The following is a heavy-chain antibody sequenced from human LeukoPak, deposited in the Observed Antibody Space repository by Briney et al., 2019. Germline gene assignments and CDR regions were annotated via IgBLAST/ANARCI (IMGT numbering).Heavy chain of an antibody. Sequence: PSETLSLTCTVSGGSISTYYWAWIGQSPGKGLKGCGYIYYSGSTNYNPSLKSRVTISVDTSKNQLSLKLGSVTAADSAVYYCARSDGYNYGFDYWGQGTLVTVSS. CDR3: ARSDGYNYGFDY. J-gene: IGHJ4*02. CDR2: IYYSGST. CDR1: GGSISTYY. D-gene: IGHD5-24*01. V-gene: IGHV4-59*01.